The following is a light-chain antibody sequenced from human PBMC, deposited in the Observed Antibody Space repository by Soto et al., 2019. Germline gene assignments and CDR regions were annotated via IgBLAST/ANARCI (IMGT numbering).Light chain of an antibody. CDR3: QQYGSSPPT. J-gene: IGKJ1*01. CDR1: QRVSSSY. V-gene: IGKV3-20*01. CDR2: GAS. Sequence: EIVLTQSQGTLSLSPGERATLSCRASQRVSSSYLGWYQQKPGQAPRLLIYGASRRATGIPDRFGGSGSGTDFTLTISRLEPEDFAVYYCQQYGSSPPTFGQGTKVEIK.